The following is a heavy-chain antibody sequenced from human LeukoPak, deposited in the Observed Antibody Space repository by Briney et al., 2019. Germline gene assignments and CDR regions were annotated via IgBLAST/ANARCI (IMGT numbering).Heavy chain of an antibody. D-gene: IGHD2-2*01. CDR2: INSDRSST. J-gene: IGHJ4*02. V-gene: IGHV3-74*01. Sequence: PGGSLRLSCAASGFTFSSYWMHWVRQAPGKGLVWVSRINSDRSSTSYADSVKGRFTISRDNAKNTLYLQMNSLRAEDTAVYYCASWEVPAVMPQDYWGQGTLVTVSS. CDR3: ASWEVPAVMPQDY. CDR1: GFTFSSYW.